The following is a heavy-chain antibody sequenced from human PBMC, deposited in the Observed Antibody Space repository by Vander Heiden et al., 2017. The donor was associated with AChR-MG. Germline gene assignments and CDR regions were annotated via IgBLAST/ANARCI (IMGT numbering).Heavy chain of an antibody. CDR2: IKSKTDGGTT. D-gene: IGHD1-1*01. J-gene: IGHJ4*02. Sequence: EVQLVESGGGLVKPGGSLRLSCAASGFTFSNAWMSWVRQAPGKGLEWVGRIKSKTDGGTTDYAAPVKGRFTISRDDSKNTLYLQMNSLKTEDTAVYYCTTEDSVSGYFDYWGQGTLVTVSS. CDR1: GFTFSNAW. V-gene: IGHV3-15*01. CDR3: TTEDSVSGYFDY.